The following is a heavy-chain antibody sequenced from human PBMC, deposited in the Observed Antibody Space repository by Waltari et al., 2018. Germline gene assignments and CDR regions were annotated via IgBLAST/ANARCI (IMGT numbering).Heavy chain of an antibody. CDR3: ARSTVVVPKLDI. J-gene: IGHJ3*02. V-gene: IGHV1-3*01. Sequence: QVQLVQSGAEVKKPGASVKVSCKASGYAFTSYAMHWVRQAPGQRLEWMGWINAGNGNTKYSQKFQGRVTITRDTSASTAYMELSSLRSEDTAVYYCARSTVVVPKLDIWGQGTMVTVSS. CDR1: GYAFTSYA. CDR2: INAGNGNT. D-gene: IGHD2-15*01.